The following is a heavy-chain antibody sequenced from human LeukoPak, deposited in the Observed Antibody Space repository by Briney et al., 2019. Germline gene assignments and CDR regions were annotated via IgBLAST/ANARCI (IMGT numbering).Heavy chain of an antibody. D-gene: IGHD1-26*01. V-gene: IGHV3-21*01. CDR3: ARDSGELYFDY. J-gene: IGHJ4*02. CDR1: GFTFANYA. CDR2: ISSSSSYI. Sequence: GGSLRLSCIASGFTFANYAMNWVRQAPGKGLEWVSSISSSSSYIYYADSVKGRFTISRDNAKNSLYLQMNSLRAEDTAVYYCARDSGELYFDYWGQGTLVTVSS.